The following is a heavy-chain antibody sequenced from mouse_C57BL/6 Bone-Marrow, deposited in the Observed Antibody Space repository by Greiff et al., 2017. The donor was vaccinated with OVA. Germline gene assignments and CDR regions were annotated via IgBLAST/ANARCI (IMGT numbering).Heavy chain of an antibody. CDR3: TCRWLLRGYFDV. CDR2: IRNKANNHAT. D-gene: IGHD2-3*01. Sequence: EVQVVESGEGLVQPGGSMKLSCAASGFTFSDAWMDWVRQSPEKGLEWVAEIRNKANNHATYYAESVKGRFTISRDDSRSSVYLQMNSLRAEDTGIYYCTCRWLLRGYFDVWGTGTTVTVSS. J-gene: IGHJ1*03. CDR1: GFTFSDAW. V-gene: IGHV6-6*01.